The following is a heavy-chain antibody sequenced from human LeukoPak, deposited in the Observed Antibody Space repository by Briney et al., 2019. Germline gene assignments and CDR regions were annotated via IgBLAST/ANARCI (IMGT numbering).Heavy chain of an antibody. CDR1: GFTFSSYS. D-gene: IGHD4-17*01. V-gene: IGHV3-48*01. J-gene: IGHJ5*02. CDR2: ISSSSTI. Sequence: GGSLRLSCAASGFTFSSYSMNWVRQAPGKGLEWVSYISSSSTIYYADSVKGRFTISRDNAKNSLYLQMNSLRAEDTAVYYCARDPDGITVTTIAYNWFDPWGQGTLVTVSS. CDR3: ARDPDGITVTTIAYNWFDP.